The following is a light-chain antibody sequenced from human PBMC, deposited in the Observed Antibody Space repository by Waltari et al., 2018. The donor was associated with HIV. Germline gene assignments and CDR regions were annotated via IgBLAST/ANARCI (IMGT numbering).Light chain of an antibody. V-gene: IGLV3-21*04. CDR2: NDD. CDR3: QVWNYPHWV. CDR1: NIGNKN. Sequence: SYVLTQPPSVSVAPGETASLTCGGDNIGNKNVHWYQHKPGQAPEVVIYNDDDRPSGIPHRFSGSNSETSASLTISRVEAGDEADYYCQVWNYPHWVFGGGTKLTVL. J-gene: IGLJ3*02.